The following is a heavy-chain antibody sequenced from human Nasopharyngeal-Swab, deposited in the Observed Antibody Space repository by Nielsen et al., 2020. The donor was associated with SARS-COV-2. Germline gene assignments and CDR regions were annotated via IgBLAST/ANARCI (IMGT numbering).Heavy chain of an antibody. J-gene: IGHJ6*02. CDR1: GGSFSGYY. D-gene: IGHD3-10*01. V-gene: IGHV4-34*01. CDR3: AREAPPRPYSYGSGRYYGMDV. CDR2: INHSEST. Sequence: SETLSLTCAVYGGSFSGYYWSWIRQPPGKGLEWIGEINHSESTNYNPSRKSRVTMSVDTSKNQFSLKLSSVTPAETAVYYCAREAPPRPYSYGSGRYYGMDVWGQGTTVTVSS.